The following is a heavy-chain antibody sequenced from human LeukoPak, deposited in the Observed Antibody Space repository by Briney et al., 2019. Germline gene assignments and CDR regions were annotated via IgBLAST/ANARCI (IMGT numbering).Heavy chain of an antibody. CDR3: AKDLFSGTVATPYFYYYGMDV. CDR1: GFTFDDYA. J-gene: IGHJ6*02. D-gene: IGHD6-19*01. V-gene: IGHV3-43*02. Sequence: GGSLRFSCAASGFTFDDYAMHWVRQAPGKGLEWVSLISGDGGSTYFADSVKGRFTISRDNSKNSLYLQMNSLRTEDTALYYCAKDLFSGTVATPYFYYYGMDVWGQGTTVTVSS. CDR2: ISGDGGST.